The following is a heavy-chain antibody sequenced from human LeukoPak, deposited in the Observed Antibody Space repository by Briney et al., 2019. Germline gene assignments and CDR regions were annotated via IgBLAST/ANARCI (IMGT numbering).Heavy chain of an antibody. CDR3: ARVYGSGSGPRQLAH. CDR2: MNPNSGNT. D-gene: IGHD3-10*01. J-gene: IGHJ4*02. V-gene: IGHV1-8*02. CDR1: GYTFTSYA. Sequence: ASVKVSCKASGYTFTSYAMNWVRQAPGQGLEWMGWMNPNSGNTGYAQKFQGRVTMTRNTSISTAYMELSSLRSEDTAVYYCARVYGSGSGPRQLAHWGQGTLVTVSS.